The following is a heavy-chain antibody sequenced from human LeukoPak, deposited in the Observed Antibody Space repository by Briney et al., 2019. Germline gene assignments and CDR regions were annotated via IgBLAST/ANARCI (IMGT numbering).Heavy chain of an antibody. V-gene: IGHV1-46*01. CDR2: INPSGGST. J-gene: IGHJ4*02. CDR3: ARDSRYSGYDGPLDY. CDR1: GYTFTSYY. D-gene: IGHD5-12*01. Sequence: ASVKVSCKASGYTFTSYYMHWVRQAPGQGLEWMGIINPSGGSTNYAQKFQGRVTMTRDMSTSAVYMEMSSLRSEDTAVYYCARDSRYSGYDGPLDYWGQGTLVTVSS.